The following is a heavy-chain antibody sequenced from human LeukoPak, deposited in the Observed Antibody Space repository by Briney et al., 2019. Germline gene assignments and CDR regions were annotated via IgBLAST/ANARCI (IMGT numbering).Heavy chain of an antibody. CDR1: GYTFTGYY. Sequence: ASVKVSCKASGYTFTGYYMHWVRQAPGQGLEWMGRINPNSGGTNYAQKFQGRVTMTRDTPISTAYMELSRLRSDDTAVYYCARSFSYYDSSGLITPFDYWGQGTLVTVSS. J-gene: IGHJ4*02. V-gene: IGHV1-2*06. CDR2: INPNSGGT. CDR3: ARSFSYYDSSGLITPFDY. D-gene: IGHD3-22*01.